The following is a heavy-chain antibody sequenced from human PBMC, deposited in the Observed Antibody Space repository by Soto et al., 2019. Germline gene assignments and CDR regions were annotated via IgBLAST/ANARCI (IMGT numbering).Heavy chain of an antibody. V-gene: IGHV1-18*01. CDR3: ARDRWGDAFDI. D-gene: IGHD3-16*01. CDR1: GYTFTSYG. CDR2: ISAYNGNK. J-gene: IGHJ3*02. Sequence: QVQLVQSGAEVKKPGASVKVSCKASGYTFTSYGISWVRQAPGQGLEWMGWISAYNGNKNYAQKLQGRVTMTTDTSTSTGYLELRSLRSDDTAVYYCARDRWGDAFDIWGQGTMVTVSS.